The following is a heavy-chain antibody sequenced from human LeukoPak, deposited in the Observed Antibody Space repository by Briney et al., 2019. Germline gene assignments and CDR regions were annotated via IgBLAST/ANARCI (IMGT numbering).Heavy chain of an antibody. CDR3: ARDWGFLSY. D-gene: IGHD3-16*01. Sequence: PGGSLRLSCAASGFTVSSNYMSWVRQAPGKGLEWVSYISSSSSTIYYADSVKGRFTISRDNAKNSLYLQMNSLRAEDTAVYYCARDWGFLSYWGQGTLVTVSS. CDR2: ISSSSSTI. CDR1: GFTVSSNY. J-gene: IGHJ4*02. V-gene: IGHV3-48*01.